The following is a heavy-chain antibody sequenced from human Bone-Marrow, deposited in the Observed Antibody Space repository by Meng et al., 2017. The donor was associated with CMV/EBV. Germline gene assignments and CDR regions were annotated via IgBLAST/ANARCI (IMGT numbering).Heavy chain of an antibody. J-gene: IGHJ6*02. CDR2: ISSSSSYI. D-gene: IGHD3-3*01. Sequence: GESLKISCAASGFTFSSNSMNWVRQAPGKGLEWVSSISSSSSYIYYADSVKGRFTISRDNAKNSLYLQMNSLRAEDTAVYYCARDKEGPYDFWSGYSSYGMDVWGQGPTVTVSS. V-gene: IGHV3-21*01. CDR3: ARDKEGPYDFWSGYSSYGMDV. CDR1: GFTFSSNS.